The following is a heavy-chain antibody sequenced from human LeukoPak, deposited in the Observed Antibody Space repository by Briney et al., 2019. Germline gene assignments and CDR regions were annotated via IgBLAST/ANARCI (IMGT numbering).Heavy chain of an antibody. Sequence: PSETLSLTCAVYGGSFSGYYWSWIRQPPGKGLEWIGEINHSGSTNYNPSLKSRVTISVDTSKNQFSLKLSSVTAADTAVYYCARHGRIAARRGPFDYWGQGTLVTVSS. CDR3: ARHGRIAARRGPFDY. CDR1: GGSFSGYY. V-gene: IGHV4-34*01. CDR2: INHSGST. D-gene: IGHD6-6*01. J-gene: IGHJ4*02.